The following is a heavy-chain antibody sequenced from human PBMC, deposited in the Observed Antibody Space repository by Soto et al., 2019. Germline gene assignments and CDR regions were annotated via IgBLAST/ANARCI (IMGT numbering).Heavy chain of an antibody. CDR3: AADSGEALRVVVAAIDAFDI. CDR2: IVVGSGNT. CDR1: GFTFTSSA. J-gene: IGHJ3*02. Sequence: QMQLVQSGPEVKKPGTSVKVSCKASGFTFTSSAMQWVRQARGQRLEWIGWIVVGSGNTNYAQKFQERVTITRDMSTSTAYMELSSLRSEDTAVYYCAADSGEALRVVVAAIDAFDIWGQGTMVTVSS. D-gene: IGHD2-15*01. V-gene: IGHV1-58*02.